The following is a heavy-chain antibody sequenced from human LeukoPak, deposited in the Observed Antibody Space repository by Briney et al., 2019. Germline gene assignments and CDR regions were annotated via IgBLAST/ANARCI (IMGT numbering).Heavy chain of an antibody. D-gene: IGHD3-10*01. V-gene: IGHV3-23*01. CDR3: AKGPRKVLWFGELPPAYFDY. J-gene: IGHJ4*02. CDR1: GFTFSSYA. Sequence: GGSLRLSCAASGFTFSSYAMSWVRQAPGKGLEWVSAISGSGGSTYYADSVKGRFTISRDNSKNTLYLQMNSLRAEDTAVYYCAKGPRKVLWFGELPPAYFDYWGQGPVVSVSS. CDR2: ISGSGGST.